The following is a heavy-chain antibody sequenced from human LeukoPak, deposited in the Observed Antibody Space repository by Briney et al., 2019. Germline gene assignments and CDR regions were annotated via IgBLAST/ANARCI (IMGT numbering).Heavy chain of an antibody. V-gene: IGHV3-21*01. CDR2: ISGDTTYI. CDR3: AKGKGGVLRYFDWLFDY. J-gene: IGHJ4*02. Sequence: PGGSLRLSCAASGFTFSSYTMHWVRQIPGERPEWVSSISGDTTYIYYADSLKGRFTISRDNTNTSLFLQMNSLRAEDTAVYYCAKGKGGVLRYFDWLFDYWGQGTLVTVSS. D-gene: IGHD3-9*01. CDR1: GFTFSSYT.